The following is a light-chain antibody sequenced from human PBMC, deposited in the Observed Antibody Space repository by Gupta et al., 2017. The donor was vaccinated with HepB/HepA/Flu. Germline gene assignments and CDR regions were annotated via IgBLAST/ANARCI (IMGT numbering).Light chain of an antibody. CDR3: QKYGSSPII. V-gene: IGKV3-20*01. J-gene: IGKJ5*01. CDR1: QSISSSY. Sequence: IVLTQSPGTLSLSPGERATLSCRASQSISSSYLAWFQQKPGQPPRLLIDGASSRATGIPDRFSGSGSGTDFTLTISRLEPEDFAVYDCQKYGSSPIIFGQGTRLEIK. CDR2: GAS.